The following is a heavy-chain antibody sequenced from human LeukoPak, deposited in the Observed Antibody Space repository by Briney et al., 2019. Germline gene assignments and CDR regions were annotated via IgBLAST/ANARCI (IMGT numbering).Heavy chain of an antibody. CDR2: INPSGGAT. Sequence: ASVKVSCKVSGYSFTSYYMHWVRQAPGQGLEWMGIINPSGGATSSAQKFQGRVTMTRDTSTSTVYMELSSLRSEDTAVYYCARDYGDYALDSWGQGTLVTVSS. V-gene: IGHV1-46*01. CDR3: ARDYGDYALDS. J-gene: IGHJ4*02. D-gene: IGHD4-17*01. CDR1: GYSFTSYY.